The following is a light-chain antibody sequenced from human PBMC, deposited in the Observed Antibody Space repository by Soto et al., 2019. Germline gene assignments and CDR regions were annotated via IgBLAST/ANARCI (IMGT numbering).Light chain of an antibody. Sequence: QSVLTQPPSASGTPGQRVTISCAGSSSNIGSNSVNWYQQLPKTAHKLLIYSDNQRPSGVPDRFSGSQSGTSASLAINGLQSEDEADYYCPAWDDSLTGVVFGGGTKVTVL. CDR3: PAWDDSLTGVV. CDR2: SDN. CDR1: SSNIGSNS. V-gene: IGLV1-44*01. J-gene: IGLJ2*01.